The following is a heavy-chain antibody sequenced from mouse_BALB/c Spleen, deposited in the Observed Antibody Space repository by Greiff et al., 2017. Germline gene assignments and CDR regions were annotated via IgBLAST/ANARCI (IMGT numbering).Heavy chain of an antibody. D-gene: IGHD1-1*02. Sequence: EVQLVESGGGLVKPGGSLKLSCAASGFTFSSYAMSWVRQTPEKRLEWVASISSGGSTYYPDSVKGRFTISRDNARNILYLQMSSLRSEDTAMYYCAREGGSPFAYWGQGTLVTVSA. CDR2: ISSGGST. CDR1: GFTFSSYA. CDR3: AREGGSPFAY. J-gene: IGHJ3*01. V-gene: IGHV5-6-5*01.